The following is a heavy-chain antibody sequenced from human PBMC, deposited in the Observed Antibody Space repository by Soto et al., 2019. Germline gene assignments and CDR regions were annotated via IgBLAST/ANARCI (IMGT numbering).Heavy chain of an antibody. V-gene: IGHV4-30-2*01. J-gene: IGHJ4*02. Sequence: QLQLQVSGSGLVKPSQTLSLTCAVSGGSISSGGYSWSWIRQPPGKGLEWIGYIYHSGSTYYNPSLKSRVTISVDRSKNQFSLKLSSVTAADTAVYYCARCGSRDGYYWGQGTLVTVSS. CDR2: IYHSGST. CDR3: ARCGSRDGYY. D-gene: IGHD1-1*01. CDR1: GGSISSGGYS.